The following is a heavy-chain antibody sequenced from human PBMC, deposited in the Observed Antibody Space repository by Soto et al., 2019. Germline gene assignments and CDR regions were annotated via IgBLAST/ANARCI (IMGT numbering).Heavy chain of an antibody. V-gene: IGHV4-39*01. D-gene: IGHD3-10*01. J-gene: IGHJ4*02. CDR1: GASITTSYY. CDR2: MYYSGST. CDR3: VRRSGGTYLTLGY. Sequence: SETLSLTCTVSGASITTSYYWSWIRQPPGKGLEWIGDMYYSGSTYYNPSLKSRVTMSVDTSKNQFSLNLSSVTAADTAVYYCVRRSGGTYLTLGYWGQGTQVTVSS.